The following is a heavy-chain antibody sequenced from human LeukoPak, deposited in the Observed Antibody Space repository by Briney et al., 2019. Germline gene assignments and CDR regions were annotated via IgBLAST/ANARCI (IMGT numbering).Heavy chain of an antibody. Sequence: ALVKLSCKASGYTFTGYCMHWVRQAPGQGLEWMACINPNSDGTNYAEKFQGRVTMTRDKAISTAYMELSSLRSDDTAVYYCAASGQILRFLERPRVDMDVWGKGNTVTASS. CDR2: INPNSDGT. CDR1: GYTFTGYC. CDR3: AASGQILRFLERPRVDMDV. V-gene: IGHV1-2*02. J-gene: IGHJ6*03. D-gene: IGHD3-3*01.